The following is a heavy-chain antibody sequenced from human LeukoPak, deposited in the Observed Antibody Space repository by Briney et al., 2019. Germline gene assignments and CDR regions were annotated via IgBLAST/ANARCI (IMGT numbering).Heavy chain of an antibody. Sequence: WGTLRLSCAASGCTFSSYGMSWVRQAPGKGLEWVSYISSSSSTIYYADSVKGRFTISRDNAKNSLYLQMNSLRAEATAVYHCARDSYYYDSSGYYLVYWGQGTLVTVSS. V-gene: IGHV3-48*01. J-gene: IGHJ4*02. CDR2: ISSSSSTI. CDR1: GCTFSSYG. D-gene: IGHD3-22*01. CDR3: ARDSYYYDSSGYYLVY.